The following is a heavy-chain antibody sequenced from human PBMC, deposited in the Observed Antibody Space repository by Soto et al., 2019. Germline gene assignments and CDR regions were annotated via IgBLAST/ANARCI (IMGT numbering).Heavy chain of an antibody. V-gene: IGHV4-39*01. J-gene: IGHJ6*02. CDR1: GGSISSSSYY. Sequence: QIQHLGARPSIGKTSGTLSLTRTVSGGSISSSSYYWGWIRQPPGKGLEWIGSIYYSGSTYYNPSLKSRVTISVDTSKNQFSLKLSSVTAADTAVYYCXGDDFRVIRQDYYYCMDVWGQGTKVTV. CDR2: IYYSGST. D-gene: IGHD3-22*01. CDR3: XGDDFRVIRQDYYYCMDV.